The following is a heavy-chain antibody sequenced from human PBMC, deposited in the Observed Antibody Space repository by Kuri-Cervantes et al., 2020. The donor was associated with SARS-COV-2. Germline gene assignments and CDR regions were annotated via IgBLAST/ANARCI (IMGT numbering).Heavy chain of an antibody. CDR2: IRSKANSYAT. CDR3: TRRGPQQQLVRNYYYGMDV. V-gene: IGHV3-73*01. CDR1: GFTFSGSA. Sequence: GESLKISCAASGFTFSGSAMHWVRQASGKGLEWVGRIRSKANSYATAYAASAKGRFTISRDDSKNTAYLQMNSLKTEDTAVYYCTRRGPQQQLVRNYYYGMDVWGQGTTVTVSS. D-gene: IGHD6-13*01. J-gene: IGHJ6*02.